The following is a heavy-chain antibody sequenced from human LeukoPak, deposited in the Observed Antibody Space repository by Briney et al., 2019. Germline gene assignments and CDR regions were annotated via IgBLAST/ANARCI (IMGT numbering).Heavy chain of an antibody. V-gene: IGHV3-74*01. CDR1: GFTFSSYW. Sequence: GGSLRLSCAASGFTFSSYWMHWVRQVPGKGLVWVSRINSDGSSTTYADSVKGRFTISRDNAKSTLYLQMNSLRAEDTAVYYCARDWPTIAAAGTIPEYFQHWGQGTLVTVSS. J-gene: IGHJ1*01. CDR2: INSDGSST. D-gene: IGHD6-13*01. CDR3: ARDWPTIAAAGTIPEYFQH.